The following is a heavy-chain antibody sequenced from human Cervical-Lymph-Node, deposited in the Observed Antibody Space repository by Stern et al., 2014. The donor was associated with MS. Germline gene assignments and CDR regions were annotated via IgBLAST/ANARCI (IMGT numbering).Heavy chain of an antibody. J-gene: IGHJ6*02. D-gene: IGHD1-26*01. CDR2: ILPIFGTA. Sequence: MKLVESGAEVKKPGSSVKVSCKASGGTFSSYAISWVRQAPGQGLAWEGGILPIFGTANYAQKFQGRVTITADESTSTAYMELSSLRSEDTAVYYCARGELKEGLVRGMDVWGQGTTVTVSS. CDR3: ARGELKEGLVRGMDV. CDR1: GGTFSSYA. V-gene: IGHV1-69*01.